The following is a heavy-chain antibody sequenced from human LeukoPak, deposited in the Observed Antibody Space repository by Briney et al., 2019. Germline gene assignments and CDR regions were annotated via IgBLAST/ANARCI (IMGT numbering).Heavy chain of an antibody. D-gene: IGHD3-16*01. CDR1: GFTFSSYA. CDR2: ISYDGSNK. J-gene: IGHJ6*03. CDR3: AREPPASSWGYYYYYYMDV. V-gene: IGHV3-30*01. Sequence: GGSLRLSCAASGFTFSSYAMHWVRQAPGKGLEWVAVISYDGSNKYYADSVKGRFTISRDNSKNTLYLQMNSLRAEDTAVYYCAREPPASSWGYYYYYYMDVWGKGTTVTVSS.